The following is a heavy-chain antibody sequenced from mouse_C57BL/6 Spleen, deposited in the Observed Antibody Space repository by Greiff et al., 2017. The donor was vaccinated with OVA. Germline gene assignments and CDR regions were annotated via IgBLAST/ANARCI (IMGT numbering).Heavy chain of an antibody. CDR1: GFSLTSYG. CDR2: IWSGGST. CDR3: ARPPDYGSSSYYAMDY. D-gene: IGHD1-1*01. Sequence: VKLQESGPGLVQPSQSLSITCTVSGFSLTSYGVHWVRQSPGKGLEWLGVIWSGGSTDYNAAFISRLSISKDNSKSQVFFKMNSLQADDTAIYYCARPPDYGSSSYYAMDYWGQGTSVTVSS. V-gene: IGHV2-2*01. J-gene: IGHJ4*01.